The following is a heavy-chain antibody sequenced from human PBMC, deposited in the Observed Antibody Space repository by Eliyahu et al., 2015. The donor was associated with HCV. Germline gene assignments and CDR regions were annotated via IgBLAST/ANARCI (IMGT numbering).Heavy chain of an antibody. CDR3: ASVPVVPASTYYYYYGMDV. V-gene: IGHV4-39*01. CDR2: IYXSGGT. CDR1: GGSIXXXSXY. D-gene: IGHD2-2*01. Sequence: QLQLQESGPGLVKPSETLSLTCTVSGGSIXXXSXYWGWXRQPPGKGLEWIGSIYXSGGTYYNPSLKSRVTISVDTSKNQFSLKLSSVTAADTAVYYCASVPVVPASTYYYYYGMDVWGQGTTVTVSS. J-gene: IGHJ6*02.